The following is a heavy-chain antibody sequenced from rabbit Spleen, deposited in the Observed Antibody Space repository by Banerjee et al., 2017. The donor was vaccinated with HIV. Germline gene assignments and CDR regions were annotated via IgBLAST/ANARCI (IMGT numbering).Heavy chain of an antibody. CDR1: GFSFSNKAV. CDR3: GRDLAGAIGWNFNL. D-gene: IGHD4-1*01. CDR2: INAVTGKA. J-gene: IGHJ4*01. V-gene: IGHV1S45*01. Sequence: QEQLVESGGGLVKPEGSLKLSCTASGFSFSNKAVMCWVRQAPGKGLEWIACINAVTGKAVYACWAKGRFTFSKSSSTTVTLQVTSLTVADTATYFCGRDLAGAIGWNFNLLGQGPLVTVS.